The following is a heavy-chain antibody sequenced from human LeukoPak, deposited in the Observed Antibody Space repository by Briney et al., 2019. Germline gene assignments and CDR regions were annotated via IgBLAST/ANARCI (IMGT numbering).Heavy chain of an antibody. V-gene: IGHV3-23*01. CDR2: VSPPGGGT. J-gene: IGHJ4*02. Sequence: GGSLRLSCVVSGFSFSYHGMNWVRLAPGKGLEWVAGVSPPGGGTYYADSVKGRFTISRDDSRNTLSLQMDSLRVEDTAVYYYARDLAWGAFDYWGQGILVAVSS. D-gene: IGHD7-27*01. CDR3: ARDLAWGAFDY. CDR1: GFSFSYHG.